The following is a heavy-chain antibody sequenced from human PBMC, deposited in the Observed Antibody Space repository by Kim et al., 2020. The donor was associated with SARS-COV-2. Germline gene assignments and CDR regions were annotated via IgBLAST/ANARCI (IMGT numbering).Heavy chain of an antibody. V-gene: IGHV3-43*02. Sequence: GGSLRLSCAASGFTFDDYAMHWVRQAPGKGLEWVSLISGDGGSTYYADSVKGRFTISRDNSKNSLYLQMNSMRTEDTALYYCAKEGTGYRSSWWGPYYYYYGMDVWGQGTTVTVSS. CDR3: AKEGTGYRSSWWGPYYYYYGMDV. J-gene: IGHJ6*02. CDR1: GFTFDDYA. CDR2: ISGDGGST. D-gene: IGHD6-13*01.